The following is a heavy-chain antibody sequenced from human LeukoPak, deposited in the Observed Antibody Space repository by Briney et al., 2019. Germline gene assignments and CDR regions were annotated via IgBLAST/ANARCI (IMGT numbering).Heavy chain of an antibody. CDR2: IYYSGST. Sequence: PSETLSLTCTVPGGSISSGDDYWSWVRQPGGKGLEWIVYIYYSGSTYYNPALKSQVTISVDTSKNQCCLKRSAVTGGGRAVYYCARGHEIFGVVTNFDYWGQGTLVTVSS. V-gene: IGHV4-30-4*01. D-gene: IGHD3-3*01. CDR1: GGSISSGDDY. J-gene: IGHJ4*02. CDR3: ARGHEIFGVVTNFDY.